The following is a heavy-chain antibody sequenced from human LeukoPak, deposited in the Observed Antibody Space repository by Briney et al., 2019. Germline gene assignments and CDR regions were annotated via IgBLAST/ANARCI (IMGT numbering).Heavy chain of an antibody. V-gene: IGHV3-21*01. CDR1: GFTFSSYS. Sequence: PGGSLRLSCAASGFTFSSYSMDWVRQAPGKGLEWVSSISSSSSYIYYADSVKGRFTISRDNANNSLYLQMNSLRAEDTAVYYCARDPIFCSSTSCSHLYYFDYWGQGTLVTVSS. CDR3: ARDPIFCSSTSCSHLYYFDY. CDR2: ISSSSSYI. J-gene: IGHJ4*02. D-gene: IGHD2-2*01.